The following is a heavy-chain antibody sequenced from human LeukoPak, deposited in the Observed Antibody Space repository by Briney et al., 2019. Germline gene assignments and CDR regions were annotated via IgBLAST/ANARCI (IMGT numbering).Heavy chain of an antibody. CDR3: ARTHTIFRVEGAFDI. V-gene: IGHV4-39*01. D-gene: IGHD3-3*01. Sequence: SETLSLTCTVSGGSISSSSYYWGWIRQPPGKGLEWIGSISYSGSTYYNSSLKSRVTISVDTSKNQFSLELSSVTAADTSVYYCARTHTIFRVEGAFDIWGQGTMVTVSS. CDR1: GGSISSSSYY. CDR2: ISYSGST. J-gene: IGHJ3*02.